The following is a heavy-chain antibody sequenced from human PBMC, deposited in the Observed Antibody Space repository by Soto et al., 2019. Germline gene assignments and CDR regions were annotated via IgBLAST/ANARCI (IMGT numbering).Heavy chain of an antibody. D-gene: IGHD3-22*01. V-gene: IGHV3-21*01. CDR1: GFTFSSYN. CDR3: ASHPRDSSGYWYYFDY. CDR2: ISSSSSYI. Sequence: EVPLVESGGGLVKPGGSLRLSCAASGFTFSSYNMNWVRQAPGKGLVWVSSISSSSSYIYYADSVKGRFTISRDNAKNSLYLQMNSLRAEDTAVYYCASHPRDSSGYWYYFDYWGQGTLVTVSS. J-gene: IGHJ4*02.